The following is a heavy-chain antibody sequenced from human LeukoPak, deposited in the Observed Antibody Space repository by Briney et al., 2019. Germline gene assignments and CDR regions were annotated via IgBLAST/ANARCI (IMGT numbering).Heavy chain of an antibody. CDR1: GYTFTGYY. D-gene: IGHD2-15*01. Sequence: ASVKVSCKASGYTFTGYYMHWGRQAPGQGLEWMGWINPNRGGTNYAQKFQGWVTMTKDTSISTAYMELSRLRSDDTAVYYCARGGDCSGGSCYFFFDIWGQGTMVTVSS. CDR3: ARGGDCSGGSCYFFFDI. CDR2: INPNRGGT. J-gene: IGHJ3*02. V-gene: IGHV1-2*04.